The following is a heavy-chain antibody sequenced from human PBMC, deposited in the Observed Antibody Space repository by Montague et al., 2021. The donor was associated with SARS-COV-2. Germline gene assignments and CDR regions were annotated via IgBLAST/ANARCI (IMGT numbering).Heavy chain of an antibody. CDR3: ARARQDVVVPALGIGAYYYYYCMDV. Sequence: SETLSLTCAVYGGSFSGYYWSWIRQPPGKGLEWIGEINHSGSTNYNPSLKSRVTISVDTSKNQFSLKLSSVTAADTAVYYCARARQDVVVPALGIGAYYYYYCMDVWGKGPRSPSP. V-gene: IGHV4-34*01. D-gene: IGHD2-2*01. CDR1: GGSFSGYY. J-gene: IGHJ6*03. CDR2: INHSGST.